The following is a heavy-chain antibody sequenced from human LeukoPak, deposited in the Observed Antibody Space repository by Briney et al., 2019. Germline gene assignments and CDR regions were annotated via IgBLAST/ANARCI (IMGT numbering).Heavy chain of an antibody. CDR1: GFTLSDYY. Sequence: GGSLRLSCAASGFTLSDYYMTWIRQAPGKGLAWVSYISSSGSYTIYADSVKGRFTISRDNAKKSLYLQMNSLRAEDTALYYCARYYYDSSGYYYAAFDIWGQGTMVTVSS. D-gene: IGHD3-22*01. CDR2: ISSSGSYT. CDR3: ARYYYDSSGYYYAAFDI. J-gene: IGHJ3*02. V-gene: IGHV3-11*06.